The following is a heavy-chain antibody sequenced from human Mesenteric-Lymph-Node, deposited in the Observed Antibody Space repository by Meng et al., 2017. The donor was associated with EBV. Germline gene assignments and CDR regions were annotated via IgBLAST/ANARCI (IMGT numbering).Heavy chain of an antibody. Sequence: QVQLHQWGAGRLKPSETLSLTCAFDGRAFSGYYWSWIRQPPGKGLEWIGEINHSGSTNYNPSLKSRVTISVDTSKNQFSLKLSSVTAADTAVYYCARGPYSSYDYWGQGTLVTVSS. V-gene: IGHV4-34*01. CDR2: INHSGST. J-gene: IGHJ4*02. CDR3: ARGPYSSYDY. D-gene: IGHD6-6*01. CDR1: GRAFSGYY.